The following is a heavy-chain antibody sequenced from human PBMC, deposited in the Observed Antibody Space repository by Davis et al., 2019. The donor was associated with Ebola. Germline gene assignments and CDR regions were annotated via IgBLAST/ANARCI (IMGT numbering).Heavy chain of an antibody. Sequence: PSETLSLTCAVSGGSISSGGYSWSWIRQPPGKGLEWIGYIYHSGSTYYNPSLKSRVTISVDRSKNQFSLKLSSVTAADTAVYYCARAVEDWGNLDYYYYMDVWGKGTTVTVSS. J-gene: IGHJ6*03. CDR3: ARAVEDWGNLDYYYYMDV. CDR2: IYHSGST. V-gene: IGHV4-30-2*01. CDR1: GGSISSGGYS. D-gene: IGHD7-27*01.